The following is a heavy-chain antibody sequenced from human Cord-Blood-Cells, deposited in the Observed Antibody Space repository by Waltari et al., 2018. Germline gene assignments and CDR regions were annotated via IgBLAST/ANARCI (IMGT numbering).Heavy chain of an antibody. V-gene: IGHV4-4*02. D-gene: IGHD2-15*01. J-gene: IGHJ4*02. Sequence: QVQLQESGPGLVKPSGTLSLTCAGPRGPLSLSHWGSWVRPPPGTGLEWFGEIYHSGSTNYNPSLKSRVTISVDKSKNQFSLKLSSVTAADTAVYYCARDGGYCSGGSRYFDYWGQGTLVTVSS. CDR2: IYHSGST. CDR3: ARDGGYCSGGSRYFDY. CDR1: RGPLSLSHW.